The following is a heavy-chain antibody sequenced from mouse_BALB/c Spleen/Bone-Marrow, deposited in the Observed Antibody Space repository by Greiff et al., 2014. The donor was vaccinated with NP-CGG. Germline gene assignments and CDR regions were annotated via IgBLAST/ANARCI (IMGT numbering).Heavy chain of an antibody. CDR3: ARNSHYYGYYYAMDY. J-gene: IGHJ4*01. CDR2: IWSGGST. Sequence: QVHVKQSGPGLVQPSQSLSITCTVSGFSLTSYGVHWVRQSPGKGLEWLGVIWSGGSTDYNAAFISRLSISKDNSKSQVFFKMNSLQANDTAIYYCARNSHYYGYYYAMDYWGQGTSVTVSS. V-gene: IGHV2-2*02. D-gene: IGHD1-2*01. CDR1: GFSLTSYG.